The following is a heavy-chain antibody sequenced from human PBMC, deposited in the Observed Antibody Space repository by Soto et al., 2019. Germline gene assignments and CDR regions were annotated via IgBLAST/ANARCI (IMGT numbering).Heavy chain of an antibody. D-gene: IGHD2-15*01. CDR1: GGTFSSYA. CDR2: IIPIFGTA. V-gene: IGHV1-69*13. CDR3: AKYCSGGSCYSGSHWFDP. Sequence: SVKVSCKASGGTFSSYAISWVRQAPGQGLEWMGGIIPIFGTANYAQKFQGRVTITADESTSTAYMELSSLRSEDTAVYYCAKYCSGGSCYSGSHWFDPWGQGTLVTVSS. J-gene: IGHJ5*02.